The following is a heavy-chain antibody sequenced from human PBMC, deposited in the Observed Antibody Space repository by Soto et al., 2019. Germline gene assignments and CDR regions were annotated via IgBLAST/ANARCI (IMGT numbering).Heavy chain of an antibody. CDR1: CGSISSYY. D-gene: IGHD7-27*01. CDR3: ARRWGTYFDF. Sequence: SETLSLTCTVSCGSISSYYWSWIRQPPGKGLEWIGYIYYSGSTDYDPSLKSRVTISVDTSKNQFSLKLSSVTAADTAVYYCARRWGTYFDFWGQGTLVTVS. CDR2: IYYSGST. V-gene: IGHV4-59*01. J-gene: IGHJ4*02.